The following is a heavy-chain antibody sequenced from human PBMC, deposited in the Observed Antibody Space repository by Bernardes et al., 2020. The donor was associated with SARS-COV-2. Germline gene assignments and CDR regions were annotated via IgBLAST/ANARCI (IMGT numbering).Heavy chain of an antibody. D-gene: IGHD6-19*01. CDR1: GFTFSNYA. V-gene: IGHV3-30*04. Sequence: GGSLRLSCTASGFTFSNYALHWVRQAPGKGLEWISIISYDGSNRYYAASVQGRFTISRDNSKNTLYLQMNSLRPDDTALYYCAKDYETGELGIAVEGYCGHWGQGTLVTVSS. J-gene: IGHJ4*02. CDR2: ISYDGSNR. CDR3: AKDYETGELGIAVEGYCGH.